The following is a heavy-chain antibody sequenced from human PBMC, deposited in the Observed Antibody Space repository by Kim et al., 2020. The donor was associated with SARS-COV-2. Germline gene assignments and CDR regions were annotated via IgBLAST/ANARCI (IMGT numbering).Heavy chain of an antibody. CDR3: ARDLNYFDY. V-gene: IGHV4-59*01. J-gene: IGHJ4*02. CDR2: IYYSGST. CDR1: GGSISSYY. Sequence: SETLSLTCTVSGGSISSYYWSWIRQPPGKGLEWIGYIYYSGSTNYNPSLKSRVTISVDTSKNQFSLKLSSVTAADTAVYYCARDLNYFDYWGQGTLVTVSS.